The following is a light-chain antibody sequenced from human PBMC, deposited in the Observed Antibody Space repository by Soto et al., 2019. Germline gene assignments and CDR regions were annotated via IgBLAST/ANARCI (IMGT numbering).Light chain of an antibody. CDR2: INS. CDR1: SSNIGAGYD. J-gene: IGLJ3*02. V-gene: IGLV1-40*03. CDR3: QSYDNSRSGKV. Sequence: QAVVTQPPSVSGAPGQRVTISCTGSSSNIGAGYDVHWYQQLPGTAPKLLIYINSNRPSGVPDRFSGSKSGASASLAITGLQAEDEADYYCQSYDNSRSGKVFGGGTKLTVL.